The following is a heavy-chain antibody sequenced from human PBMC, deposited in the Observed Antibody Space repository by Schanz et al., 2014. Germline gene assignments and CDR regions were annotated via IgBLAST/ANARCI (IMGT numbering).Heavy chain of an antibody. CDR3: AKDDTQVNGMDV. V-gene: IGHV3-23*04. Sequence: EVQVVESGGGLVQPGGSLRLSCEASGFTLTSYALTWVRQAPGKGLEWVSSLSSSGFITRYADSVRGRFTISRDDSKNTLYLQMNSLRPEDTAVYYCAKDDTQVNGMDVWGQGTTVTVSS. J-gene: IGHJ6*02. CDR2: LSSSGFIT. CDR1: GFTLTSYA.